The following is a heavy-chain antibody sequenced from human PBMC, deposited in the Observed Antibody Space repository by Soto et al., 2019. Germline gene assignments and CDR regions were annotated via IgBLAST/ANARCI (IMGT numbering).Heavy chain of an antibody. CDR3: ARAPPPTRYCSCTSCYRVSWFDP. V-gene: IGHV1-2*04. CDR2: ISAHRAGT. D-gene: IGHD2-2*02. Sequence: SETVSGQSSGYTFTGYYMHWVRLAPVQGLEWLGWISAHRAGTNYAQQLQVWVTINRDTSMSTASIDLRRLRSDDTAVYFCARAPPPTRYCSCTSCYRVSWFDPWGQGTLVTVSS. J-gene: IGHJ5*02. CDR1: GYTFTGYY.